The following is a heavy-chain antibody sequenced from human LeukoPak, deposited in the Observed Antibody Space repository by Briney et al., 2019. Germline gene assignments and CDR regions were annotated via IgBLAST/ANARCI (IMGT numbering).Heavy chain of an antibody. CDR2: IYSGGST. V-gene: IGHV3-53*01. Sequence: PGGSLRLSCAASGFTVSSNYMSWVRQAPGKGLEWVSVIYSGGSTYYADSVKGRFTISRDNSKNTLYLQMNSLRAEDTAVYYCAKAPVLGYCSGGSCYPYFDYWGQGTLVTVSS. D-gene: IGHD2-15*01. CDR1: GFTVSSNY. CDR3: AKAPVLGYCSGGSCYPYFDY. J-gene: IGHJ4*02.